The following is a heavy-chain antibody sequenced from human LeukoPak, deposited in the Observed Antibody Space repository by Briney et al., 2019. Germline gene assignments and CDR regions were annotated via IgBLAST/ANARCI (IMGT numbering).Heavy chain of an antibody. D-gene: IGHD4-23*01. Sequence: GGALRLSCVTSGFTFPTYSMNWVRQAPGKGLEWTSYISSSSGTIHYADSVKGRFTISRDNAKNSLYLQMNSLRAEDAALYYCARPNYGGRHDGFDIRGQGTMVTVSS. CDR3: ARPNYGGRHDGFDI. CDR1: GFTFPTYS. V-gene: IGHV3-48*01. CDR2: ISSSSGTI. J-gene: IGHJ3*02.